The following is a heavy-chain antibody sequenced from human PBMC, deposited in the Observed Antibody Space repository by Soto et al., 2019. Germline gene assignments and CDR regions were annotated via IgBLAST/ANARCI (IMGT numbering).Heavy chain of an antibody. D-gene: IGHD3-3*01. J-gene: IGHJ4*02. Sequence: QITLNESGPTQVKPRQTLTLTCTFSGFSLTTSGVGVGWIRQSPGKAPEWLALIYWDDDKRYSPSLKSRLTTTKDTSKNQVGLTMADLDPADTATYYCTHRVLRTVFGLVTTTAIYFDFWGQGTPVAVSS. CDR1: GFSLTTSGVG. CDR3: THRVLRTVFGLVTTTAIYFDF. CDR2: IYWDDDK. V-gene: IGHV2-5*02.